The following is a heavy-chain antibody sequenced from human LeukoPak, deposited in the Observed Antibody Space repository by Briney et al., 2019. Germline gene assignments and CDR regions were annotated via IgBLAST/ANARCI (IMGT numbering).Heavy chain of an antibody. D-gene: IGHD3-22*01. J-gene: IGHJ4*02. CDR1: GFTVSSNY. Sequence: PGGSLRLSCAASGFTVSSNYINWVRQAPGKGLEWVSLIYGGGGTFYADSVRGRFTISRDISRKTLYLQMNSLRAEDTAVYYCAKGAITMIVVVIVDYWGQGTLVTVSS. CDR2: IYGGGGT. CDR3: AKGAITMIVVVIVDY. V-gene: IGHV3-53*05.